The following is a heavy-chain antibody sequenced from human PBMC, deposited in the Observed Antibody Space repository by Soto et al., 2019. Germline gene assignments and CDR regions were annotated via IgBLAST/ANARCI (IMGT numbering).Heavy chain of an antibody. CDR3: AKDLRFGEGRAFDI. V-gene: IGHV3-30*18. CDR2: ISYDGSNK. D-gene: IGHD3-10*01. Sequence: QVQLVESGGGVVQPGRSLRPSCAASGFTFSSYGMHWVRQAPGKGLEWVAVISYDGSNKYYADSVKGRFTISRDNSKNTLYLQMNSLRAEDTAVYYCAKDLRFGEGRAFDIWGQGTMVTVSS. J-gene: IGHJ3*02. CDR1: GFTFSSYG.